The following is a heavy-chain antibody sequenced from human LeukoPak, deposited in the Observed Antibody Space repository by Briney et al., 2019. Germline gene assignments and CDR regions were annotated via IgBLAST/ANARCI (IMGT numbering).Heavy chain of an antibody. D-gene: IGHD2-8*01. J-gene: IGHJ4*02. CDR1: GFTFSSYA. CDR3: AKDRSCTNDICHGDFDY. Sequence: GGSLRLSCAASGFTFSSYAVSWVRQAPGKGLEWVSSISGSGGSTYSANSVKGRFTISRDNSKNTLYLQMNSLRAEDTALYYCAKDRSCTNDICHGDFDYWGQGTLVTVSS. CDR2: ISGSGGST. V-gene: IGHV3-23*01.